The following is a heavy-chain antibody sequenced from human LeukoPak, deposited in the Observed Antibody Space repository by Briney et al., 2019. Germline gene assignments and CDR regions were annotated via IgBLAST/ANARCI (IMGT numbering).Heavy chain of an antibody. J-gene: IGHJ5*02. CDR3: ARLRLFGELLA. CDR1: GGSISSTNYY. Sequence: PSETLSLTCTVSGGSISSTNYYWGWIRQPPGKGLEWIGNIYYTGNTYYTPSLKSRVTISVDTSKNQFSLKLSSVTAADTAVYYCARLRLFGELLAWGQGTLVTVSS. D-gene: IGHD3-10*01. CDR2: IYYTGNT. V-gene: IGHV4-39*01.